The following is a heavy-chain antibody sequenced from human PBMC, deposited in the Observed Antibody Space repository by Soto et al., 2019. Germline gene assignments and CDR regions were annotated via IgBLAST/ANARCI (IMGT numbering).Heavy chain of an antibody. V-gene: IGHV4-59*01. CDR3: ARVGGGYCSSTSCPPIDDAFDI. CDR2: IYYSGST. D-gene: IGHD2-2*01. CDR1: GGSISSYY. J-gene: IGHJ3*02. Sequence: QVQLQESGPGLVKPSETLSLTCTVSGGSISSYYWSWIRQPPGKELEWIGYIYYSGSTNYNPSLKSRVTISVDTSKIQFSLKLSSVTAADTAVYYCARVGGGYCSSTSCPPIDDAFDIWGQGTMVTVSS.